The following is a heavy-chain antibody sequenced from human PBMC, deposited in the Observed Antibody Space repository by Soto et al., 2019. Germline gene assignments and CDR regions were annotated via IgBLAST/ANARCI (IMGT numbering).Heavy chain of an antibody. CDR1: GFTCSSYD. D-gene: IGHD2-8*01. V-gene: IGHV3-23*01. CDR2: ISGSGGIT. CDR3: AKALLFSNNGVCPFDY. J-gene: IGHJ4*02. Sequence: PGGSLRLSCAVSGFTCSSYDMSCVRQGPGKGLELVSAISGSGGITYYADSVKGRCTISRDNSKNTLYLPMNSLRAEDTAVYYCAKALLFSNNGVCPFDYWGQGTLVSVSS.